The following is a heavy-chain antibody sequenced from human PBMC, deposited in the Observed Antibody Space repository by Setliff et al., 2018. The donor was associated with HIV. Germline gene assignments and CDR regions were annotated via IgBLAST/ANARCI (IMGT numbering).Heavy chain of an antibody. CDR3: AKSSTWGELRGPFDY. D-gene: IGHD1-26*01. J-gene: IGHJ4*02. V-gene: IGHV1-69*13. CDR1: GGTFSSYA. Sequence: ASVKVSCKASGGTFSSYAINWVRQAPGQGLEWMGGIIPIFRTAHSAQNFQDRVTITADESTSTTYMDLSSLRSDDTAVYYCAKSSTWGELRGPFDYWGQGTLVTVSS. CDR2: IIPIFRTA.